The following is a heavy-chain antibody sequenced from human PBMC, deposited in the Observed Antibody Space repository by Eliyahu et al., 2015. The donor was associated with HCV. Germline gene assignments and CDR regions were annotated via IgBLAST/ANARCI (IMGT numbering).Heavy chain of an antibody. CDR3: ARASNSFPLFDY. CDR2: IYSGGST. CDR1: GFTVSSNY. Sequence: EVQLVESGGGLIQPGGSLRLSXAASGFTVSSNYMSWVXQAPGKGLEWVSVIYSGGSTYYADSVKGRFTISRDNSKNTLYLQMNSLRAEDTAVYYCARASNSFPLFDYWGQGTLVTVSS. J-gene: IGHJ4*02. V-gene: IGHV3-53*01. D-gene: IGHD4-11*01.